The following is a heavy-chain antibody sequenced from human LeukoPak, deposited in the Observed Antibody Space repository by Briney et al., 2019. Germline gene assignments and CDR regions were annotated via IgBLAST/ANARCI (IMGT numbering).Heavy chain of an antibody. CDR1: GYTLTELS. D-gene: IGHD5-12*01. V-gene: IGHV1-24*01. CDR3: ARDPRHSGYDFDY. Sequence: ASVKVSCKVSGYTLTELSMHWVRQAPGKGLEWMGGFDPEDGETIYAQKFQGRVTITADKSTSTAYMELSSLRSEDTAVYYCARDPRHSGYDFDYWGQGTLVTVSS. J-gene: IGHJ4*02. CDR2: FDPEDGET.